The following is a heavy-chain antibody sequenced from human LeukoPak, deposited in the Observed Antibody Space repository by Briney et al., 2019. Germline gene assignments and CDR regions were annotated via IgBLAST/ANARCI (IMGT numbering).Heavy chain of an antibody. CDR3: AKSPWNGKFRAYFDY. Sequence: GGSLRLSCAASGFTFSSYTMNWVRQAPGKGLEWVSSISTSSSYIYYADSVKGRFTIYRDNAKNSLYLQMNSLRAEDTAVYYCAKSPWNGKFRAYFDYWGQGTLVTVSS. J-gene: IGHJ4*02. CDR1: GFTFSSYT. CDR2: ISTSSSYI. D-gene: IGHD1-1*01. V-gene: IGHV3-21*01.